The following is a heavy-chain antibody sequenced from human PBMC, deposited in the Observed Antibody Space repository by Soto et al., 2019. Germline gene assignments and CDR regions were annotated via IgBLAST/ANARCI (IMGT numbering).Heavy chain of an antibody. CDR3: TTDPHYDFWSGYYPRLYGMDV. J-gene: IGHJ6*02. D-gene: IGHD3-3*01. Sequence: GGSLRLSCAASGFTFSNAWMNWVRQAPGKGLEWVGRIKSKTDGGTTDYAAPVKGRFTISRDDSKNTLYLQMNSLKTEDTAVYYCTTDPHYDFWSGYYPRLYGMDVWGQGTTVTVSS. CDR2: IKSKTDGGTT. V-gene: IGHV3-15*07. CDR1: GFTFSNAW.